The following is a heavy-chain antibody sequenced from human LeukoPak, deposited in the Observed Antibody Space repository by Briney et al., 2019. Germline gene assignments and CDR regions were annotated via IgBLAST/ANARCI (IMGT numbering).Heavy chain of an antibody. D-gene: IGHD2-15*01. J-gene: IGHJ5*02. CDR2: INSDGSST. CDR1: GFTFSSYW. Sequence: GGSLRLSCAASGFTFSSYWMHWVRRAPGKGLVWVSRINSDGSSTSYADSVKGRFTISRDNAKNTLYLQMNSLRAEDTAVYYCARARIRNWFDPWGQGTLVTVSS. CDR3: ARARIRNWFDP. V-gene: IGHV3-74*01.